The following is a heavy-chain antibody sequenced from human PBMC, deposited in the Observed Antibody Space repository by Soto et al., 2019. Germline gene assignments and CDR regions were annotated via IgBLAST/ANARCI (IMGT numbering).Heavy chain of an antibody. CDR2: IWYYGRNR. CDR3: PRDGKRGYDMDV. Sequence: QVQLVESGGVVVQPGRSLRLSCATSGFSFIDHAMHWVRQAPGKGLEWVAYIWYYGRNRYYPDSVKGRFAISRDNSQKKLFLQKNSLRAEDTAVYYCPRDGKRGYDMDVWGQWNTVIV. CDR1: GFSFIDHA. J-gene: IGHJ6*01. V-gene: IGHV3-33*01. D-gene: IGHD2-15*01.